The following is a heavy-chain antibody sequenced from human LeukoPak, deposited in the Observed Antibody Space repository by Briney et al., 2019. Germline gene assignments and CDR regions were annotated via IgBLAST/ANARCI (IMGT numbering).Heavy chain of an antibody. CDR3: ARSAIDAFDI. Sequence: SETLSLTCTVSGGSISSYYWSWIRQPPGKGLECIGYIYNSGSTNYNPSLKSRVSISVDTFKNQFSLKLSSVTAADTAVYYCARSAIDAFDIWGQGTMVTVSS. CDR2: IYNSGST. J-gene: IGHJ3*02. V-gene: IGHV4-59*08. D-gene: IGHD6-25*01. CDR1: GGSISSYY.